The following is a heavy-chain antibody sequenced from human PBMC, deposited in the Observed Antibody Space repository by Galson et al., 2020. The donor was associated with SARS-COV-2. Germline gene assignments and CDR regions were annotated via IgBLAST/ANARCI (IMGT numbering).Heavy chain of an antibody. CDR2: NNPNSGGT. J-gene: IGHJ4*02. Sequence: GYTFTGYYMHWVRQAPGQGLEWMGWNNPNSGGTNYAQKFQGRVTMTRDTSISTAYMELSRLRSDDTAVYYCASARGYYGSGTYYTFDYWGQGTLVTVSS. D-gene: IGHD3-10*01. CDR3: ASARGYYGSGTYYTFDY. CDR1: GYTFTGYY. V-gene: IGHV1-2*02.